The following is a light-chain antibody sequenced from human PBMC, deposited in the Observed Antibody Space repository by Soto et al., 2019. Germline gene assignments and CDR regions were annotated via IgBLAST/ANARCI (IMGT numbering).Light chain of an antibody. V-gene: IGLV1-40*01. CDR1: SSNIGAGYD. CDR3: QSYDSSLSSVV. J-gene: IGLJ2*01. Sequence: QSVLTQPPSVSGAPGQRVTISCTGSSSNIGAGYDVHWYQQLPGTAPKLLIYGNSNRPSGVPDRFSGSKSATSASLAITGLPAEDEAEYYCQSYDSSLSSVVFGGVTKLTLL. CDR2: GNS.